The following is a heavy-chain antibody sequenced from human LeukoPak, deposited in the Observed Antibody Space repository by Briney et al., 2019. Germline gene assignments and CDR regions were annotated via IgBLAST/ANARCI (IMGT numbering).Heavy chain of an antibody. Sequence: SQTLSPTSAVTLARSSGRSAAGTCIRQSPLRGLEWLGRTYYRSKWYNDYAVSVKSRITIKPDTSKNQFSMQLNSVSPEDTAVYYCARGRPAAPWDPWGQGTLVTVSS. CDR2: TYYRSKWYN. V-gene: IGHV6-1*01. J-gene: IGHJ5*02. CDR1: LARSSGRSAA. CDR3: ARGRPAAPWDP. D-gene: IGHD2-2*01.